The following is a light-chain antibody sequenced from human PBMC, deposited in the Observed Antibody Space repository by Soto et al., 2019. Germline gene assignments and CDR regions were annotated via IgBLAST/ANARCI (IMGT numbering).Light chain of an antibody. CDR1: QSISSW. V-gene: IGKV1-5*01. CDR2: DAS. Sequence: DIQMTQSPSTLSASVGDRVTITCRASQSISSWLAWYQQKPGKAPKLLIYDASSLESGVPSRFSDSGSGTECTLAISSLQPDDFANYYCQQYNSPLTFGGGTKVEIK. J-gene: IGKJ4*01. CDR3: QQYNSPLT.